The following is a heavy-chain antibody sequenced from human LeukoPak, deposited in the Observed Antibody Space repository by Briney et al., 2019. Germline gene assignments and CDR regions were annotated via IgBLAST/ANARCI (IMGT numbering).Heavy chain of an antibody. CDR2: ISGSGGST. CDR1: GFTVSSNY. V-gene: IGHV3-53*05. J-gene: IGHJ4*02. D-gene: IGHD2-2*01. CDR3: TRAYCISTSCSPDY. Sequence: GGSLRLSCAASGFTVSSNYMSWVRQAPGKGLEWVSAISGSGGSTYYADSVKGRFTISRDNSKNTLYLQMNSLRTEDTAVYYCTRAYCISTSCSPDYWGQGTLVTVSS.